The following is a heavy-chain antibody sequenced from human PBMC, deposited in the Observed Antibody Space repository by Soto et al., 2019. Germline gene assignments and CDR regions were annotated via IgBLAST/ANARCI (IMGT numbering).Heavy chain of an antibody. CDR3: AREPCSTGCPMAV. CDR1: GGSISSGGYY. J-gene: IGHJ6*02. D-gene: IGHD2-2*01. V-gene: IGHV4-31*03. Sequence: SETLSLTCTVSGGSISSGGYYWSWIRQHPGKGLEWIGYIYYSGSTYYNPSLKSRVTISLDTSKNQFSLKLSSVTAAATAVYSWAREPCSTGCPMAVGGQRARVTVSS. CDR2: IYYSGST.